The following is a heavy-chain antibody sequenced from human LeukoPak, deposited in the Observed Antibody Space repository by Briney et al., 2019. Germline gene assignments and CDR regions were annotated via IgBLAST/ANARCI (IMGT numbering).Heavy chain of an antibody. Sequence: SETLSLTCAVYGGSFSGYYWSWIRQPPGKGLEWIGEINHSGSTNYNPSLKSRVTISVDTSKNQFSLKLSSVTAADTAVYYCARGGRTAGDPADYWGQGTLVTVSS. CDR2: INHSGST. D-gene: IGHD7-27*01. V-gene: IGHV4-34*01. CDR1: GGSFSGYY. CDR3: ARGGRTAGDPADY. J-gene: IGHJ4*02.